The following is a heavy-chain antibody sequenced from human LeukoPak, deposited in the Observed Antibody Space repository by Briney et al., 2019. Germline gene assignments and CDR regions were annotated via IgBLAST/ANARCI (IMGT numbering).Heavy chain of an antibody. CDR2: IRGDTGDT. J-gene: IGHJ4*02. V-gene: IGHV1-2*07. CDR3: ARVGGNSCDY. D-gene: IGHD3-10*01. CDR1: GYSFSDDY. Sequence: ASVTVSCKTSGYSFSDDYMHWVRQAPGQGLEWMGWIRGDTGDTDSPHTFQGRVTITRDTSTNTDYMEVSRLRYDETAMYFCARVGGNSCDYWGQGPLVPVSS.